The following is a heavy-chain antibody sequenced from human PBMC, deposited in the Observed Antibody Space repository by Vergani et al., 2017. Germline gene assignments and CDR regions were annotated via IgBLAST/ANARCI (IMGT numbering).Heavy chain of an antibody. CDR1: GYSISSGYY. D-gene: IGHD1-26*01. J-gene: IGHJ3*02. CDR2: IYHSGST. V-gene: IGHV4-38-2*02. CDR3: ARGRRGSSAAFDI. Sequence: QVQLQESGPGLVKPSETLSLTCTVSGYSISSGYYWGWIRQPPGKGLEWIGSIYHSGSTYYNPSLKSRVTISVDTSKNQFSLKLSSVTAADTAVYYCARGRRGSSAAFDIWGQGTMVTVSS.